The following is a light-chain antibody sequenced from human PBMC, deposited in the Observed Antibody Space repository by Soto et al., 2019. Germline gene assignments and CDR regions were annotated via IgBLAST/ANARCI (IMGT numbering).Light chain of an antibody. CDR2: MGS. V-gene: IGKV2-28*01. Sequence: DIVMTPSPLSLPVTPGEPASISCRSSQSLLYSNGYNYLDWYLQKPGQSPQLLIYMGSNRASGVPDRFSGSGSGTDFTLKISRVEAEDVGIYYCMQTLQTRTFGQGTEVEI. CDR1: QSLLYSNGYNY. CDR3: MQTLQTRT. J-gene: IGKJ1*01.